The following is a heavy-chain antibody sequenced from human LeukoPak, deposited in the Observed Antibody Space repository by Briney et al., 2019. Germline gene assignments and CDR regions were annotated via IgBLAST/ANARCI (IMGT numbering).Heavy chain of an antibody. Sequence: SVKVSCKASGDAFSTYVFTWVRQAPGQGLEWMGRIIPIVNMVDYAEEFQGRVSITADKSTSTAYKEVSGLRSEDTAVYYCARRIGERFSAHEYFDSWGQGTQVTVSS. D-gene: IGHD5-12*01. CDR2: IIPIVNMV. CDR1: GDAFSTYV. V-gene: IGHV1-69*04. CDR3: ARRIGERFSAHEYFDS. J-gene: IGHJ4*02.